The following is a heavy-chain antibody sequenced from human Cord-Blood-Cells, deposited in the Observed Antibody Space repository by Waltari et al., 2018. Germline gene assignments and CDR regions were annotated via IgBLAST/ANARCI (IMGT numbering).Heavy chain of an antibody. Sequence: EVQLVESGGGLVQPGGSLRLSCAASGFTFSSYWMSWVRQAPGKGREWVANIKKEGSEQYYVDSVKGRFTISRDNAKNSLYLQMNSLRAEDTAVYYCARDQYDSSGYDYWGQGTLVTVSS. CDR3: ARDQYDSSGYDY. D-gene: IGHD3-22*01. V-gene: IGHV3-7*01. J-gene: IGHJ4*02. CDR1: GFTFSSYW. CDR2: IKKEGSEQ.